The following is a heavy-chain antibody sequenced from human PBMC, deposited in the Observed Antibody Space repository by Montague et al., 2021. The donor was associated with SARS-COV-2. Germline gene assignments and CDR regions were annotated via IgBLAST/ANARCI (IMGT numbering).Heavy chain of an antibody. V-gene: IGHV4-34*01. CDR1: GGSFSGYY. Sequence: SETLSLTCAVYGGSFSGYYWSWIRQPPGKGLEWIGEINHSGSTNYNPSLKSRVTISVDTSKNQVSLTLRSVTAADTAVYYCARDSFEAPRFFDYWGQGILVTVSS. D-gene: IGHD3-16*01. CDR2: INHSGST. CDR3: ARDSFEAPRFFDY. J-gene: IGHJ4*02.